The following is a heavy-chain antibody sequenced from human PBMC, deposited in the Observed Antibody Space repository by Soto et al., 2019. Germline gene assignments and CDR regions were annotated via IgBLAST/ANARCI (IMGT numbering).Heavy chain of an antibody. V-gene: IGHV2-26*01. D-gene: IGHD2-2*01. CDR3: ALIRHQLPGGWFDP. J-gene: IGHJ5*02. Sequence: QVTLKESGPVLVKPTETLTLTCTVSGFSLSNARMGVSWIRQPPGKALEWLAHIFSNDEKSYSTSLKSRLPIAKDNSKSQVVLTMTNMDPVDTATYSCALIRHQLPGGWFDPWGQGTLVTVSS. CDR1: GFSLSNARMG. CDR2: IFSNDEK.